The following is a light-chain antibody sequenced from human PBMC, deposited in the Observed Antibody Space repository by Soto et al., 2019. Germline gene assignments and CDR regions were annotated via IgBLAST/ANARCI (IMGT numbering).Light chain of an antibody. V-gene: IGKV3D-15*01. CDR2: KPS. Sequence: EVVMTQSPATVSVSPGERTSLSCRASQSIGTNLGWYQQRPGQAPRLLIAKPSIRDAGVPARFSGSGSGTEFTLTISSLQSEDIAVYYCQQYAGGPLTFGGGTKVDIK. CDR1: QSIGTN. CDR3: QQYAGGPLT. J-gene: IGKJ4*01.